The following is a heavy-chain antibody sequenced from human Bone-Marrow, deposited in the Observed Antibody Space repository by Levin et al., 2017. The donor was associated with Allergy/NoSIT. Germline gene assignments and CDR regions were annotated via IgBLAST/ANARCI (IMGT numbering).Heavy chain of an antibody. Sequence: SCAASGFTVSSNYMSWVRQAPGKGLEWVSVIYSGGSTYYADSVKGRFTISRDNSKNTLYLQMNSLRAEDTAVYYCARAPRPGYCSGGSCYFNYYYYGMDVWGQGTTVTVSS. CDR1: GFTVSSNY. CDR3: ARAPRPGYCSGGSCYFNYYYYGMDV. J-gene: IGHJ6*02. D-gene: IGHD2-15*01. V-gene: IGHV3-53*01. CDR2: IYSGGST.